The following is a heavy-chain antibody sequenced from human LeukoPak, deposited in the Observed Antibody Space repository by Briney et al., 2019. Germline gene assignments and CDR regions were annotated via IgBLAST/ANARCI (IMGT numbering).Heavy chain of an antibody. CDR1: GYTFTSYG. CDR2: ISAYNGNT. CDR3: ARSAVDRGILYFDY. J-gene: IGHJ4*02. V-gene: IGHV1-18*01. Sequence: VASVKVSCKASGYTFTSYGISWVRQAPGQGLEWMGWISAYNGNTNYAQKLQGRVTMTTDTSTSTAYMELRSLRSDDTAVYYCARSAVDRGILYFDYWAREPWSPSPQ. D-gene: IGHD2-21*01.